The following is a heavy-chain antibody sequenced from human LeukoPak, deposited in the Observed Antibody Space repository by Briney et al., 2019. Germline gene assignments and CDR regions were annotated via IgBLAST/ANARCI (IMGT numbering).Heavy chain of an antibody. V-gene: IGHV1-8*01. CDR1: GYTFTSYD. Sequence: ASVKVSCKASGYTFTSYDINWVRQATGQGLEWIGWMNPNSGNTGYAQKFQGRVTMTRNTSISTAYMELSSLRSEDTAVYYFPAEDGIRYFDWLNYYYGMDVWGQGTTVTVSS. D-gene: IGHD3-9*01. CDR2: MNPNSGNT. CDR3: PAEDGIRYFDWLNYYYGMDV. J-gene: IGHJ6*02.